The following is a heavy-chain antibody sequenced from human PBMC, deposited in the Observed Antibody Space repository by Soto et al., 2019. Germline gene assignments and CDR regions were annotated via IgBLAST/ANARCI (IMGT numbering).Heavy chain of an antibody. CDR3: AKEPDGPDWYFDL. V-gene: IGHV3-23*01. Sequence: DVQVLESGGGLVQPGGSLRLSCAASGFTFRSYAMSWVRQAPGKGLEWVSGISGSGSSTHYADSVKGRFTVSRDNSKNTLYLQMNSLRAEDTAVYNCAKEPDGPDWYFDLWGRGTLVTVSS. CDR1: GFTFRSYA. J-gene: IGHJ2*01. CDR2: ISGSGSST.